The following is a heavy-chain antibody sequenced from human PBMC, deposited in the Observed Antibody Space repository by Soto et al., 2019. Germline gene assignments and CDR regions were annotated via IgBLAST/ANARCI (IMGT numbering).Heavy chain of an antibody. D-gene: IGHD3-10*02. CDR1: GFTFSSYA. V-gene: IGHV3-30-3*01. J-gene: IGHJ4*02. CDR3: EMLGDFNY. CDR2: ISYDGSNK. Sequence: PGGSLRLSCAASGFTFSSYAMHWVRQAPGKGLEWVAVISYDGSNKYYADSVKGRFTISRDNSKNTLYLQMNSLRAEDTAVYYCEMLGDFNYWGQGSLVSVS.